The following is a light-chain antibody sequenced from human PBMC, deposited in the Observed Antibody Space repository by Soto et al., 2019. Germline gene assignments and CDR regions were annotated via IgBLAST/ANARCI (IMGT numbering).Light chain of an antibody. CDR1: SGDVGSYNL. Sequence: QSALTQPASVSGSPGQSITISCTGTSGDVGSYNLVSWYQQHPGKAPKLMIYEGSKRPSGVSNRFSGSKSGSTASLTISGLQAEDEADYYCCSYARSSTHVFGSGTKVTVL. J-gene: IGLJ1*01. CDR3: CSYARSSTHV. V-gene: IGLV2-23*01. CDR2: EGS.